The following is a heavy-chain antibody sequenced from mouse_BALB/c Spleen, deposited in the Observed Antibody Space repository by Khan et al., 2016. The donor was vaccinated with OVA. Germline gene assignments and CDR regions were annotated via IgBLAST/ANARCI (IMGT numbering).Heavy chain of an antibody. Sequence: EVELVESGGGLVKPGGSLKLSCAASGFSFSNYVMSWVRQTPEKRLEWVATISNGGSYTFYPDSVQGRFTIYRDNAKNTLYLQMSSLRSEDTAMYYCTRHGDYGRGLFDYWGQGTTLTVSS. J-gene: IGHJ2*01. CDR1: GFSFSNYV. CDR3: TRHGDYGRGLFDY. CDR2: ISNGGSYT. D-gene: IGHD1-1*01. V-gene: IGHV5-9-3*01.